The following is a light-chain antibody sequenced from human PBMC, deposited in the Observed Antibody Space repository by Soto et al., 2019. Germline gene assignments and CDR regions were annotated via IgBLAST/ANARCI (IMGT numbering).Light chain of an antibody. Sequence: QCVLTQPASVSGSPGRSITISCTGTSSDVGGYNYVSWYQQHPGKAPKFMIYDVSNRPSGVSTRFSGSKSGNTASLTISGLQAEDEADYYCNSYTTSNTRQIVFGTGTKVTVL. CDR2: DVS. J-gene: IGLJ1*01. CDR3: NSYTTSNTRQIV. V-gene: IGLV2-14*01. CDR1: SSDVGGYNY.